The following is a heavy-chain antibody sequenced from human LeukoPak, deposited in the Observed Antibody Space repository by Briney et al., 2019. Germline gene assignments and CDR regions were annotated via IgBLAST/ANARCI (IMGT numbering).Heavy chain of an antibody. CDR2: ISESGSGA. Sequence: GGSLRLSCAASGFAFSSFAMSWVRQAPGKGLEWVSSISESGSGAYYADSVKGRFTLSRDNSKNTLYLQMNSLRAEDTAVYYCAKDHGFYSGGRNPLFDYWGRGTLVTVSS. V-gene: IGHV3-23*01. CDR1: GFAFSSFA. J-gene: IGHJ4*02. D-gene: IGHD6-19*01. CDR3: AKDHGFYSGGRNPLFDY.